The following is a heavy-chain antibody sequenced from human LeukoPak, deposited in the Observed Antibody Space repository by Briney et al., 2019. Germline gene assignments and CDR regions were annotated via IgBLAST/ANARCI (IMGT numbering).Heavy chain of an antibody. Sequence: PGGSLRLSCAASGFTFSSYGMHWVRQAPGKGLEWVSFIRYDGSDKYYADSVRGRFTISRDNSKNTLYLQMNSLRAEDTAVYYCARGSLSTFDIWGQGTMVTVSS. CDR2: IRYDGSDK. J-gene: IGHJ3*02. CDR1: GFTFSSYG. V-gene: IGHV3-30*02. CDR3: ARGSLSTFDI. D-gene: IGHD6-13*01.